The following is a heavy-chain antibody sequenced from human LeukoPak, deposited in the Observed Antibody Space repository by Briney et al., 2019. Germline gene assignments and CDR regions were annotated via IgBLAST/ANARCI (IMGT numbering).Heavy chain of an antibody. CDR1: GGTFISYA. Sequence: ASVKVSCKASGGTFISYAISWVRQAPGQGLEWMGGIIPIFGTANYAQKFQGRVTITADKSTSTAYMELSSLRSEDTAVYYCARFRNYYGDYSPLDYWGQGTLVTVSS. CDR2: IIPIFGTA. J-gene: IGHJ4*02. CDR3: ARFRNYYGDYSPLDY. D-gene: IGHD4-17*01. V-gene: IGHV1-69*06.